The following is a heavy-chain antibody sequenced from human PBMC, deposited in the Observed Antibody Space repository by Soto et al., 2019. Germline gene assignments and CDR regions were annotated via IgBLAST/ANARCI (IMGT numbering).Heavy chain of an antibody. V-gene: IGHV5-10-1*01. Sequence: GESLKISCKGSGYSFTRYWISWVRQMPGKGLEWMGRIDPSDSYTNYSPSFQGHVTISADKSISTAYLQWSSLKASDTAMYYCARHYIVVVPAVHDAFDIGGQGTMVTVSS. J-gene: IGHJ3*02. CDR3: ARHYIVVVPAVHDAFDI. CDR2: IDPSDSYT. D-gene: IGHD2-2*01. CDR1: GYSFTRYW.